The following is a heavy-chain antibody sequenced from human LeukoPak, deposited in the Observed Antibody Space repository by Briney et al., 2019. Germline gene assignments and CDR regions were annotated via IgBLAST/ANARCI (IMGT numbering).Heavy chain of an antibody. D-gene: IGHD4-17*01. CDR1: DFIFSHSW. J-gene: IGHJ4*02. CDR2: INQDGSKT. V-gene: IGHV3-7*01. Sequence: PGGSLRLSCEASDFIFSHSWMSWVRQAPGKGLEGVANINQDGSKTYYVDSVKGRFTVSRDNARNSLFLQMNSLRAEDTAVYFCARDSSRGDLDFWGQGTLVTVSS. CDR3: ARDSSRGDLDF.